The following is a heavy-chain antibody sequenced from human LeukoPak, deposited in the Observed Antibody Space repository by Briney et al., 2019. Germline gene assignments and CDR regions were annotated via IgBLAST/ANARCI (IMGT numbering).Heavy chain of an antibody. Sequence: GGSLRLSCAASGFTFSDYYMSWIRQAPGKGLEWVSYISSSGSTIYYADSVKGRFTISRDNAKNSLYLQMNSLRAEDTAVYYCARPYYYDSSGYSDDAFDIWGQGTMDTVSS. CDR3: ARPYYYDSSGYSDDAFDI. D-gene: IGHD3-22*01. J-gene: IGHJ3*02. CDR1: GFTFSDYY. CDR2: ISSSGSTI. V-gene: IGHV3-11*01.